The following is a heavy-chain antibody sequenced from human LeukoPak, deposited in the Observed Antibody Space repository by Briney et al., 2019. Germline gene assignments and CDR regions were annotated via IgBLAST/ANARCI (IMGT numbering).Heavy chain of an antibody. CDR2: IIPIFGTA. J-gene: IGHJ3*02. CDR1: GGTFSSYA. V-gene: IGHV1-69*01. Sequence: GSSVKVSCKASGGTFSSYAISWVRQAPGQGREWMGGIIPIFGTANYAQKFQGRVTITADESTRTAYMELRSLRSDDTAVYYCAIAGPYSNYGGAFDIWGQGTMVSVSS. D-gene: IGHD4-11*01. CDR3: AIAGPYSNYGGAFDI.